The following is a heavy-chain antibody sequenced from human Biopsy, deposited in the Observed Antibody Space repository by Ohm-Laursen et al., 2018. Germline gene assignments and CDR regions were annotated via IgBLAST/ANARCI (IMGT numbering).Heavy chain of an antibody. CDR3: GRRPFFDYWSAYYVDH. CDR2: ISGSGGST. CDR1: GFTFSSHA. V-gene: IGHV3-23*01. D-gene: IGHD3-3*01. Sequence: SLRLSCAASGFTFSSHAMSWVRQAPGKGLEWVSVISGSGGSTHYEDSVKGRFTISRDNSKNTLFLQMKSLRAEDTAIYYCGRRPFFDYWSAYYVDHWGQGALVTVSS. J-gene: IGHJ5*02.